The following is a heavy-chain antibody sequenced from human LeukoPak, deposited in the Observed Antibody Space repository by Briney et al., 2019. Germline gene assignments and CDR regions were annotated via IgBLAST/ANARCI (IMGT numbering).Heavy chain of an antibody. CDR3: TRVGYIDEGIDY. CDR2: IKQDGSKK. Sequence: GGSLRLSCVASGFPFSSYWMTWVRQAPGKGLEWVANIKQDGSKKSYVDSVRGRFTISRDNAKNSLYLQMNSLRAEDTAIYYCTRVGYIDEGIDYWGQGTLVTVSS. D-gene: IGHD5-24*01. V-gene: IGHV3-7*04. CDR1: GFPFSSYW. J-gene: IGHJ4*02.